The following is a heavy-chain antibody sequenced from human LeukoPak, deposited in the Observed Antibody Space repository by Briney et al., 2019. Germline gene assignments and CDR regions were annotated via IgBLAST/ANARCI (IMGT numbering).Heavy chain of an antibody. CDR1: GFTFSSYW. CDR2: IKQNGSEK. D-gene: IGHD3-3*02. J-gene: IGHJ6*03. Sequence: PGGSLRLSCAASGFTFSSYWMSWVRQAPGKGLEWVANIKQNGSEKYYVDSVKGRFTISRDNAKNSLYLQMNSLRAEDTAVYYCARYGPFLEWSSYYYYYYMDVWGKGTTVTVSS. CDR3: ARYGPFLEWSSYYYYYYMDV. V-gene: IGHV3-7*01.